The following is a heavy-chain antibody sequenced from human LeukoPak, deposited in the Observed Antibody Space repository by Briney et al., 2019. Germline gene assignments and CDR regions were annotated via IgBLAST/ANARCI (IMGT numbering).Heavy chain of an antibody. CDR3: ATDSPYGSGSFMSVSWFDP. V-gene: IGHV1-24*01. CDR2: FDPEDGET. Sequence: ASVKVSCKVSGYTLTELSMHWVRQAPGKGLEWMGGFDPEDGETIYAQKFQGRVTMTEDTSTDTAYMELSSLRSEDTAVYYCATDSPYGSGSFMSVSWFDPWGQGTLVTVSS. CDR1: GYTLTELS. J-gene: IGHJ5*02. D-gene: IGHD3-10*01.